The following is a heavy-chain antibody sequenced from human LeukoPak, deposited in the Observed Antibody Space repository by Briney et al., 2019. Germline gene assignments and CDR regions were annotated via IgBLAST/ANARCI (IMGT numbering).Heavy chain of an antibody. V-gene: IGHV4-59*01. Sequence: PSETLSLTCTVSGGSISGYYWSWIRQPPGKGLEWIGHIHYKRNTNYNASLKSRVSMLLDTSKNQISLRLSSVTAADTAVYHCARDTNYYENSDDYDDAFDIWGQGTRVTVSS. J-gene: IGHJ3*02. CDR3: ARDTNYYENSDDYDDAFDI. D-gene: IGHD3-22*01. CDR1: GGSISGYY. CDR2: IHYKRNT.